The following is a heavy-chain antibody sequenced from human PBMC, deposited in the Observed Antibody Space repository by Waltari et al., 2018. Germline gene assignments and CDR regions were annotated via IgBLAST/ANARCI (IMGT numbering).Heavy chain of an antibody. Sequence: QVQLVESGGGEVQPGRSLRLSCADSGFTFSYYGMHWVRQAPGKGLEWVALISYDGSDISYADSVKARFTISRDNSKNTLYLQINGLRAEDTAVYYCAKDRIYGPYYTFDSWGQGTLVTVSS. V-gene: IGHV3-30*18. CDR1: GFTFSYYG. D-gene: IGHD4-17*01. CDR2: ISYDGSDI. CDR3: AKDRIYGPYYTFDS. J-gene: IGHJ4*02.